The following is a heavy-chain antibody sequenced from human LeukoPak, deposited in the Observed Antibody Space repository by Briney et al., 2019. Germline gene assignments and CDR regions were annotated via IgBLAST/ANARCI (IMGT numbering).Heavy chain of an antibody. CDR1: GGSISSYY. CDR2: IYYSGST. J-gene: IGHJ4*02. D-gene: IGHD2-21*01. Sequence: PSETLSLTCTVSGGSISSYYWSWIRQPPGKGLEWIGYIYYSGSTNYNPSLKSRVTISIDTSKNQFSLKLSSVTAADTAVYYCARVAIGANYFDYWGQGTLVTVSS. V-gene: IGHV4-59*01. CDR3: ARVAIGANYFDY.